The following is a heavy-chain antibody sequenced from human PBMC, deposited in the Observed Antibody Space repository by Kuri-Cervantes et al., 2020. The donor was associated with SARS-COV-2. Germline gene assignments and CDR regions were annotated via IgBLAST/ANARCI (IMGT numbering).Heavy chain of an antibody. V-gene: IGHV4-59*12. CDR2: MYYSGIT. D-gene: IGHD1-26*01. Sequence: SETLSLTCTVSGGSISSYYWSWIRQPPGKGLEWIGYMYYSGITNYDPSLKSRVTISVDTSKNQFSLKLSSVTAADTAVYYCAAGELLGGYWGQGTLVTVSS. CDR3: AAGELLGGY. CDR1: GGSISSYY. J-gene: IGHJ4*02.